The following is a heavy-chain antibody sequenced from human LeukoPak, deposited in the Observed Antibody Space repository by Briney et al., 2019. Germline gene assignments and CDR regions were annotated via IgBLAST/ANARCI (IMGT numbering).Heavy chain of an antibody. Sequence: PGGSLRLSCAASGLTLSKHWMTWVRQARGKGLEWVAIKKQDGSEKYYVTSVKGRFTISRDNAKNSLYLQMNSLRVEDTAVYYCGREWAVDFWGQGTLVTVSS. CDR2: KKQDGSEK. CDR3: GREWAVDF. J-gene: IGHJ4*02. V-gene: IGHV3-7*01. CDR1: GLTLSKHW.